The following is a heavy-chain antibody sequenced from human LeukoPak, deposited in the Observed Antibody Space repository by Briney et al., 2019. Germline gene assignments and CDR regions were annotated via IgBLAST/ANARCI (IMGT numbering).Heavy chain of an antibody. J-gene: IGHJ2*01. D-gene: IGHD2/OR15-2a*01. CDR2: ISSSSSYI. Sequence: GGSLRLSCAASGFTFSSYSMNWVRQAPGKGLEWVSSISSSSSYIYYADSVKGRFTISRDNAKNSLYLQMNSLRAEDTDTAVYYCARSSRSGTTSGTYGYFDLWGRGTLVTVSS. V-gene: IGHV3-21*01. CDR1: GFTFSSYS. CDR3: ARSSRSGTTSGTYGYFDL.